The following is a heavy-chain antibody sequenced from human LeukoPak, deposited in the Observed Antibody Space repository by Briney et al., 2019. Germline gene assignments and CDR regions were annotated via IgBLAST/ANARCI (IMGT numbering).Heavy chain of an antibody. J-gene: IGHJ4*02. D-gene: IGHD5-18*01. CDR3: ARGTAMEDFDY. V-gene: IGHV1-8*03. CDR2: MNPNSGNT. CDR1: GYTFTSYY. Sequence: ASVKVSCKASGYTFTSYYIHWVRQATGQGLEWMGWMNPNSGNTGYAQKFQGRVTITRNTSISTAYMELSSLRSEDTAVYYCARGTAMEDFDYWGQGTLVTVSS.